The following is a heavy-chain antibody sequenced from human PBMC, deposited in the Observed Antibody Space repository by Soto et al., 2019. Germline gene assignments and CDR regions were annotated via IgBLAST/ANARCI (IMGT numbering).Heavy chain of an antibody. CDR1: GGSISSGGYY. CDR3: ATGSYGDYDY. CDR2: IYYSGNT. D-gene: IGHD4-17*01. V-gene: IGHV4-31*03. Sequence: QVQLQESGPGLVKPSQTLSLTCTVSGGSISSGGYYWSWIRQHPGKGLEWIGYIYYSGNTYYNPSLKSRVTMSLDTSKNQFSLKLSSVTAADTAVYYCATGSYGDYDYWGQGTLVTVSS. J-gene: IGHJ4*02.